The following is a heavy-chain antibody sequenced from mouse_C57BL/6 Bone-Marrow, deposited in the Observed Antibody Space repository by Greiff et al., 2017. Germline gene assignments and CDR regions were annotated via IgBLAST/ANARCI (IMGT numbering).Heavy chain of an antibody. J-gene: IGHJ3*01. V-gene: IGHV1-81*01. D-gene: IGHD2-4*01. CDR3: ARWDDYDPAWFAY. Sequence: VQLQQSGAELARPGASVRLSCKASGYTFPSFGISWVKQRTGQGLGWIGEIYPRGGNTYYNEKFKGKATLTAAKSSSTAYMELRSLTSEDSAVYFCARWDDYDPAWFAYWGQGTLVTVSA. CDR2: IYPRGGNT. CDR1: GYTFPSFG.